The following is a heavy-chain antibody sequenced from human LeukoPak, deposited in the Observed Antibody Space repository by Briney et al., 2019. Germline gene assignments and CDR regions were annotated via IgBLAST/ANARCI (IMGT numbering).Heavy chain of an antibody. CDR2: INHSGST. J-gene: IGHJ4*02. CDR3: ARAGAAGKSDY. Sequence: PSETLSLTCAVYGGSFSGYYWSWIRQPPGKGLEWIGEINHSGSTNYNPSLKSRVTISVDTSKNQFSLKLSSVTAADTAVYYCARAGAAGKSDYWGQGTLVTVSS. CDR1: GGSFSGYY. V-gene: IGHV4-34*01. D-gene: IGHD6-13*01.